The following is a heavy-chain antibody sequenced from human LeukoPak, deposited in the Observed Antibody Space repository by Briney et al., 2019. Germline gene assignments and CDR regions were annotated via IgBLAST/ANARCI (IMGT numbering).Heavy chain of an antibody. V-gene: IGHV1-69*06. CDR1: GYTFTGYY. Sequence: ASVKVSCKASGYTFTGYYMHWVRQAPGQGLEWMGGIIPIFGTANYAQKFQGRVTITADKSTSTAYMELSSLRSEDTAVYYCARGEVVVVITTPHYYYMDVWGKGTTVTVSS. D-gene: IGHD3-22*01. CDR2: IIPIFGTA. J-gene: IGHJ6*03. CDR3: ARGEVVVVITTPHYYYMDV.